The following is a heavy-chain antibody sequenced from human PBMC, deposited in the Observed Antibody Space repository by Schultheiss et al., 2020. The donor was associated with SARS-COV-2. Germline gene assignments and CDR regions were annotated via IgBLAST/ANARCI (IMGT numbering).Heavy chain of an antibody. V-gene: IGHV5-51*01. J-gene: IGHJ4*02. CDR3: ARSETGISGWYDY. CDR2: IYPGDSDT. CDR1: GYSFPTHW. D-gene: IGHD6-19*01. Sequence: GESLKISCKGSGYSFPTHWIGWVRQMPGKGLEWMGIIYPGDSDTRYSPSFQGQVTISADTSISTAYLQWSSLKASDTAIYYCARSETGISGWYDYWGQGTLVTVSS.